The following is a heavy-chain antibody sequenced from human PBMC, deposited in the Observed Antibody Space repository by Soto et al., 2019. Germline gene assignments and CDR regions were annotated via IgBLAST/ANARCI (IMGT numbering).Heavy chain of an antibody. V-gene: IGHV4-59*01. Sequence: PSETLSLTCTVSGGSISSYYWSWIRQPPGKGLEWIGYIYYSGSTNYNPSLKSRVTISVDTSKNQFSLKLSSVTAADTAVYYCARLSGRYFDYWGQGTLVTVSS. D-gene: IGHD6-25*01. J-gene: IGHJ4*02. CDR3: ARLSGRYFDY. CDR1: GGSISSYY. CDR2: IYYSGST.